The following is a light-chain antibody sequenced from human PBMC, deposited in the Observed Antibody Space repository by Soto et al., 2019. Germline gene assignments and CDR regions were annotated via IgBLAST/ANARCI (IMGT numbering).Light chain of an antibody. CDR2: GAS. CDR3: QQSYSTPIS. CDR1: QGARSD. J-gene: IGKJ5*01. Sequence: RLTQSASYLFACVGDRVSMXCRASQGARSDIAWYKQTAGGAPNPLTDGASTLQRGGPSRCSGSGSGTDFTRTISSLQPEDFATYYGQQSYSTPISFGQGTRLEIK. V-gene: IGKV1-39*01.